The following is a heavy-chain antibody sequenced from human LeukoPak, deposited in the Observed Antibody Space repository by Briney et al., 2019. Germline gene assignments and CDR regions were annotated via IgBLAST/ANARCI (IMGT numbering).Heavy chain of an antibody. Sequence: ASVKVSCKVSGYTLTELSMHWVRQAPGKGLEWMGGFDHEDGETIYAQKFQGSVTITEDTSTNTAYMELSSLRSEDTAVYYCGTISGGSGGWLGPWGQGTLVTVSS. J-gene: IGHJ5*02. CDR3: GTISGGSGGWLGP. CDR2: FDHEDGET. CDR1: GYTLTELS. V-gene: IGHV1-24*01. D-gene: IGHD2-15*01.